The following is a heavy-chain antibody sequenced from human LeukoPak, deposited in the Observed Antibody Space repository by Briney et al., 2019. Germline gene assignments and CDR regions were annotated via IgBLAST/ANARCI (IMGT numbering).Heavy chain of an antibody. Sequence: SETLSLTCTVSGGSISSYYWSWIRQPPGKGLEWIGYIYYSGSTNYNPSLKSRVTISVDTSKNQFSLKLSSLTAADTAVYYCASTSSSWYNYYYNYMELWAKGTTVTVSS. D-gene: IGHD6-13*01. CDR2: IYYSGST. CDR3: ASTSSSWYNYYYNYMEL. CDR1: GGSISSYY. V-gene: IGHV4-59*01. J-gene: IGHJ6*03.